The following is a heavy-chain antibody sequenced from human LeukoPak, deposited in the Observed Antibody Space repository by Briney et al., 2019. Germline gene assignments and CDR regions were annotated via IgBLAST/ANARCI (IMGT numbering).Heavy chain of an antibody. CDR3: ARGPVSLWFNY. D-gene: IGHD2-21*01. J-gene: IGHJ4*02. V-gene: IGHV3-7*02. Sequence: TGGSLRLSCAASGFTFSIFWMSWVRQAPGKGPEWVANIKQDGSEKYYVESVKGRFTISRDNAKNSLYLQMNSLRVEDTAVYYCARGPVSLWFNYWGQGTLVTVSS. CDR2: IKQDGSEK. CDR1: GFTFSIFW.